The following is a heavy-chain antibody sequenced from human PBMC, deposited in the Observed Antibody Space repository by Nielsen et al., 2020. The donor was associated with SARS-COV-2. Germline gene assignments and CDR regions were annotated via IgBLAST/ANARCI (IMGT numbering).Heavy chain of an antibody. CDR2: ISGSGGST. CDR1: GFTFSSYA. V-gene: IGHV3-23*01. CDR3: AKGRVRIDY. J-gene: IGHJ4*02. Sequence: GESLKISCAASGFTFSSYAMSWVRQAPGKGLEWVSAISGSGGSTYYADSVKGRITISRDNSKNTLYLQMNSLRAEDTAVYYCAKGRVRIDYWGQGTLVTVSS.